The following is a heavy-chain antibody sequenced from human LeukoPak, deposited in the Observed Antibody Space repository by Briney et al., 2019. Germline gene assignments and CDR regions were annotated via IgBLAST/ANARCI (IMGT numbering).Heavy chain of an antibody. D-gene: IGHD6-13*01. J-gene: IGHJ3*02. V-gene: IGHV4-59*01. Sequence: PSETLSLTCTVSGGSISSYYWSWIRQPPGKGLEWIGYIYYSGSTNYNPSLKSRVTISVDTSKNQFSLKPTSVAAADTAVYYCARDSSSWTDAFDIWGQGTMVTVSS. CDR3: ARDSSSWTDAFDI. CDR1: GGSISSYY. CDR2: IYYSGST.